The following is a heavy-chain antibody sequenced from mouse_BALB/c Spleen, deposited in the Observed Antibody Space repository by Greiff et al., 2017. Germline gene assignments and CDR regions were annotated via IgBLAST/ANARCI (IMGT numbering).Heavy chain of an antibody. Sequence: VQLQQSGPGLVAPSQSLSITCTVSGFSLTSYGVHWVRQPPGKGLEWLGVIWAGGSTNYNSALMSRLSISKDNSKSQVFLKMNSLQTDDTAMYYCARDPVVDLGFAYWGQGTLVTVSA. D-gene: IGHD1-1*01. V-gene: IGHV2-9*02. CDR3: ARDPVVDLGFAY. CDR1: GFSLTSYG. J-gene: IGHJ3*01. CDR2: IWAGGST.